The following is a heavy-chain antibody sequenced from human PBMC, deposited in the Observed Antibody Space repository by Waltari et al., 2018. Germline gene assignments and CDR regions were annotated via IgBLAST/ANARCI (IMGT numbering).Heavy chain of an antibody. CDR2: INHSGST. J-gene: IGHJ4*02. CDR3: ARGRRTKYSSSARVFDY. D-gene: IGHD6-6*01. CDR1: GGSFSGYY. V-gene: IGHV4-34*01. Sequence: QVQLQQWGAGLLKPSETLSLTCAVYGGSFSGYYWSWIRQPPGKGLEWIGEINHSGSTNYDPSLKSRVTRSVDTSKNQFSLKLSSVTAADTAVYYCARGRRTKYSSSARVFDYWGQGTLVTVSS.